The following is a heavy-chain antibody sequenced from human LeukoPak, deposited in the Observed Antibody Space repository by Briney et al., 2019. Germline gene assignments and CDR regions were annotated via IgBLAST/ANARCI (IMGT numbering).Heavy chain of an antibody. CDR1: GFTFSSYA. V-gene: IGHV3-30*04. D-gene: IGHD3-3*01. Sequence: PGGSLRLSCAASGFTFSSYAMHWVRQAPGKGLEWVAVISSSGSSKYYAESVKGRFTISRDNSKSTLYLEMKSLRVEDTAVYSCARDRPSTVFGVADYYYMDVWGKGTTVTVSS. J-gene: IGHJ6*03. CDR3: ARDRPSTVFGVADYYYMDV. CDR2: ISSSGSSK.